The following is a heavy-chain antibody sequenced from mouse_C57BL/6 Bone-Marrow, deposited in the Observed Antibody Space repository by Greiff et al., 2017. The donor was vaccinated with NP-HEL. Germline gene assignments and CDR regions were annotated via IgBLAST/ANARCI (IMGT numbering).Heavy chain of an antibody. J-gene: IGHJ1*03. CDR1: GFSLTSYG. D-gene: IGHD2-2*01. CDR3: ARYGYYGYFDV. V-gene: IGHV2-2*01. CDR2: IWRGGST. Sequence: VQLQQSGPGLVQPSQSLSITCTVSGFSLTSYGVHWVRQSPGKGLEWLGVIWRGGSTDYNAAFISRLSISKDNSKSQVFFKMNSLQADDTAIYYCARYGYYGYFDVWGTGTTVTVSS.